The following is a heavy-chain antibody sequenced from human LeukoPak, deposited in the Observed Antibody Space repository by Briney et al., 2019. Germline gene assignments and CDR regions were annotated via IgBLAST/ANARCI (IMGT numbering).Heavy chain of an antibody. V-gene: IGHV1-18*01. Sequence: ASVKVSFKSSVYTFTSCGISWARHSRGQGREWMWWFSAYNGNTTSAQKLQGRVTMTPDTSTSPAYMELRSLRSDDTAVYYCVRDLAGGVSRSWYYWGQGTLVTVSS. CDR3: VRDLAGGVSRSWYY. CDR1: VYTFTSCG. D-gene: IGHD6-13*01. CDR2: FSAYNGNT. J-gene: IGHJ4*02.